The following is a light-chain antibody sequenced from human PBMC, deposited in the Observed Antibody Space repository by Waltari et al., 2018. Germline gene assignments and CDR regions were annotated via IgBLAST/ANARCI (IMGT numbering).Light chain of an antibody. CDR3: QQRSDWPPSIT. Sequence: EVVLTQSPVTLSLSPGERATLSCRASQSVGKFLAWYQKKPGQAPRRLIYDASNRATGIPVTFSGSGSGTDFTLTISSVQPEDFALYFCQQRSDWPPSITFGQGTRLEI. J-gene: IGKJ5*01. CDR2: DAS. V-gene: IGKV3-11*01. CDR1: QSVGKF.